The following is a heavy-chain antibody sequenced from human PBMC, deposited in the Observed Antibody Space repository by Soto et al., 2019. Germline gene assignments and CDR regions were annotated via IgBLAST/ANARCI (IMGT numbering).Heavy chain of an antibody. D-gene: IGHD2-2*02. V-gene: IGHV3-30*03. CDR3: SRTGYTYTSFDYFDY. J-gene: IGHJ4*02. Sequence: PVGSLRLSCAASGFTFSNYDMHWVRQAPDKGLEWVAIISYDGSNKYYADSVKGRFTISRDNSKNTLYLQMISLRAEDTAVYYCSRTGYTYTSFDYFDYWGLGTLVTVSS. CDR1: GFTFSNYD. CDR2: ISYDGSNK.